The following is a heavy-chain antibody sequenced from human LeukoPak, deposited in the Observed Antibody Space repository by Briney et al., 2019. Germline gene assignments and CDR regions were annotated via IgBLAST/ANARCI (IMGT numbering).Heavy chain of an antibody. Sequence: GGSLRLSCAASGFTFSSYSMNWVRQAPGKGLEWVSYISSSSSTIYYADSVKGRFTISRDNAKNSLYLQMNSLRAEDTAVYYCARRVIAVGLDYWGQGTLVTVSS. CDR1: GFTFSSYS. V-gene: IGHV3-48*01. CDR2: ISSSSSTI. D-gene: IGHD2-21*01. CDR3: ARRVIAVGLDY. J-gene: IGHJ4*02.